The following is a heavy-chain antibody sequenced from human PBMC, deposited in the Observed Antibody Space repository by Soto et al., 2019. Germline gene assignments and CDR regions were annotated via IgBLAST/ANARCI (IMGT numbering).Heavy chain of an antibody. J-gene: IGHJ6*02. D-gene: IGHD6-19*01. CDR3: ARERVAIAVAGTKPITYGMEV. CDR1: GFTFSSYS. CDR2: ISSSSSYI. Sequence: PGGSLRLSCAASGFTFSSYSMNWVRQAPGKGLEWVSSISSSSSYIYYADSVKGRFTISRDNAKNSLYLQMNSLRAEDTAVYYCARERVAIAVAGTKPITYGMEVWGQGTTVTV. V-gene: IGHV3-21*01.